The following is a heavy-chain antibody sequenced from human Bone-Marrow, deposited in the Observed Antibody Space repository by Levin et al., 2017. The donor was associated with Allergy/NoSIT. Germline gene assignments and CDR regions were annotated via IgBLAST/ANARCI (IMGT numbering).Heavy chain of an antibody. CDR1: GYTFTGYY. CDR3: ARFLLGDLRFGESPNFLADPSRDY. Sequence: GESLKISCKASGYTFTGYYMHWVRQAPGQGLEWMGWINPNSGGTNYAQKFQGRVTMTRDTSISTAYMELSRLRSDDTAVYYCARFLLGDLRFGESPNFLADPSRDYWGQGTLVTVSS. J-gene: IGHJ4*02. D-gene: IGHD3-10*01. V-gene: IGHV1-2*02. CDR2: INPNSGGT.